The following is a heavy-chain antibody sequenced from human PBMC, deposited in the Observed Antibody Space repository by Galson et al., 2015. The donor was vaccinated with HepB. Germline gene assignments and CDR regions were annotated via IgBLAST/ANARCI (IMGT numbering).Heavy chain of an antibody. Sequence: SLRLSCATSGFRFSSYNMIWVRQAPGKGLEWVSSISSDSAYMYYADSVKGRFSISRDNAENSLYLQVNSLGTDDTAVYFCARDPPLGTPFDFWGQGTLVTVSS. CDR2: ISSDSAYM. V-gene: IGHV3-21*01. CDR1: GFRFSSYN. CDR3: ARDPPLGTPFDF. D-gene: IGHD7-27*01. J-gene: IGHJ4*02.